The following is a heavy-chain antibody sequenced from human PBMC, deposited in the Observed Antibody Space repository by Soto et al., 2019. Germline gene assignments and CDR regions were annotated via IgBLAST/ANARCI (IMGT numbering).Heavy chain of an antibody. J-gene: IGHJ4*02. CDR1: GFTFSSYG. CDR2: IWYDGSNK. D-gene: IGHD4-17*01. V-gene: IGHV3-33*01. Sequence: GGSLRLSCAASGFTFSSYGMHWVRQAPGKGLEWVAVIWYDGSNKYYADSVKGRFTISRDNSKNTLYLQMNSLRAEDTAVYYCARGASYGNDYGGDYWGQGTLVTVSS. CDR3: ARGASYGNDYGGDY.